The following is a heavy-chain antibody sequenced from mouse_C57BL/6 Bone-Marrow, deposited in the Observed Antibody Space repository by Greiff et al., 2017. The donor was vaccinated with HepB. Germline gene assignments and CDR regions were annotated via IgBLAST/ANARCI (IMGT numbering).Heavy chain of an antibody. J-gene: IGHJ3*01. CDR3: TTVYSNYERFAY. Sequence: VQLQQSGAELVRPGASVKLSCTASGFNIKDDYMHWVKQRPEQGLEWIGWIDPENGDTEYASKFQGKATITADTSSNTAYLQRSSLTSEDTAVYYCTTVYSNYERFAYWGQGTLVTVSA. V-gene: IGHV14-4*01. D-gene: IGHD2-5*01. CDR2: IDPENGDT. CDR1: GFNIKDDY.